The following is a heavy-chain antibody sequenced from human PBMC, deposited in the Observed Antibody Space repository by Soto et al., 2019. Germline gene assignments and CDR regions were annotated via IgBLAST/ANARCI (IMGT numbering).Heavy chain of an antibody. CDR1: GYSLTYYY. V-gene: IGHV1-46*01. CDR3: ARSHYSSGSYSPIDY. J-gene: IGHJ4*02. CDR2: INPSRAGT. Sequence: PVTLYCKAAGYSLTYYYLHWVRQAHGQGLEWMGVINPSRAGTTFAQKFQDRVTMTRDTSTSTVYMELSSLRSEDTAVYFCARSHYSSGSYSPIDYWGQGTLVTVSS. D-gene: IGHD3-22*01.